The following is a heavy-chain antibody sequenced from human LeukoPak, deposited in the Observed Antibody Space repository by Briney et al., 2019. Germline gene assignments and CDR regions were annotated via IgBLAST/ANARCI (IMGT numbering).Heavy chain of an antibody. CDR1: GYTFTDYY. D-gene: IGHD3-3*01. V-gene: IGHV1-2*02. Sequence: GASVKVSCKASGYTFTDYYIHWVRQDPGQGLEWMGWINPNSGATNYAQKFQGRVTLTRDTSISTAYMELSRLRSDDTAVYYCARDEWEGYYRIDYWGQGTLVTVSS. CDR3: ARDEWEGYYRIDY. J-gene: IGHJ4*02. CDR2: INPNSGAT.